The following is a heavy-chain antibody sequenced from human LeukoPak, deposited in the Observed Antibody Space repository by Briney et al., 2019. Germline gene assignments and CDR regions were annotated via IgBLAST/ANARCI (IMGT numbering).Heavy chain of an antibody. CDR1: GGFFSGYY. CDR2: INHSGNT. V-gene: IGHV4-34*01. D-gene: IGHD4-23*01. Sequence: TSETLSLSCAVYGGFFSGYYWSWIRQPPGKGLEWIGEINHSGNTNSNSSLKSRVTMSVDTSKNQFSLKLSSLTAADTAMYYCARREPHGDYGGKIRYYYYMDVWGKGTTITISS. J-gene: IGHJ6*03. CDR3: ARREPHGDYGGKIRYYYYMDV.